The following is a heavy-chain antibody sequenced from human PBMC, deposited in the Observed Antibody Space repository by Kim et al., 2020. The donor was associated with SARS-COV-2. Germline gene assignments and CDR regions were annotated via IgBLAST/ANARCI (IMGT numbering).Heavy chain of an antibody. CDR3: ARAYSNSWSDY. CDR1: GFTFSSFA. D-gene: IGHD6-13*01. CDR2: INTSGGST. J-gene: IGHJ4*02. V-gene: IGHV3-23*01. Sequence: GGSLRLSCAASGFTFSSFAMSWVRQAPGKGLEWVSTINTSGGSTYYADSVKGRFTISRDNSENTLYLQMNSLRAEDTAVYYCARAYSNSWSDYWGQGTLVTVSS.